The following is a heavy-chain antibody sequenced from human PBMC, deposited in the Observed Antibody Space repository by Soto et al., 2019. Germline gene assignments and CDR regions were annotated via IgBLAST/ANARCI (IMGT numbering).Heavy chain of an antibody. V-gene: IGHV3-23*01. J-gene: IGHJ6*02. D-gene: IGHD3-3*01. CDR1: RFTFSSYA. CDR3: AKGDFWSGYRKYYGMDV. Sequence: PGGSLRLSCAASRFTFSSYAMSWVRQAPGKGLEWVSAISGSGGSTYYADSVKGRFTISRDNSKNTLYLQMNSLRAEDTAVYYCAKGDFWSGYRKYYGMDVWGQGTTVTVSS. CDR2: ISGSGGST.